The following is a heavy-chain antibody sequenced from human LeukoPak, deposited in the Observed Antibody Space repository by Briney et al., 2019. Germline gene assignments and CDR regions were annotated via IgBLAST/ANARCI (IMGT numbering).Heavy chain of an antibody. CDR3: AKEYSSSWYGYYYYYMDV. CDR2: ISYDGSNK. J-gene: IGHJ6*03. V-gene: IGHV3-30*18. CDR1: GFTFSSYG. D-gene: IGHD6-13*01. Sequence: GGSLRLSCAASGFTFSSYGMHWVRQAPGKGLEWVAVISYDGSNKYYADSVKGRFTISRDNSKNTLYLQMNSLRAKDTAVYYCAKEYSSSWYGYYYYYMDVWGKGTTVTVSS.